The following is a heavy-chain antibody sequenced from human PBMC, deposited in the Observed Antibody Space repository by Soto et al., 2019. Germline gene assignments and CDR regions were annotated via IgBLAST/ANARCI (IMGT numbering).Heavy chain of an antibody. CDR3: AQGHSHGGYYYYYMDV. Sequence: EVQLLESGGGSVQPGGSLRLSCAASGFTFINYAMSWVRQAPGKGLEWVATISSGGTAFYADSVKGRFTISRDNSKDTLFLQVNNLRAEDAAVYYCAQGHSHGGYYYYYMDVWGKGTTVAVSS. V-gene: IGHV3-23*01. D-gene: IGHD3-16*01. J-gene: IGHJ6*03. CDR2: ISSGGTA. CDR1: GFTFINYA.